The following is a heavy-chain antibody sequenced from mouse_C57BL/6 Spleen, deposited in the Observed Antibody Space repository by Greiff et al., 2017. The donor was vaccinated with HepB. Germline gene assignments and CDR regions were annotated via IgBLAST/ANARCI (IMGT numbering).Heavy chain of an antibody. CDR2: IYPGDGDT. CDR1: GYAFSSSW. CDR3: ARSEATVVVQGDD. Sequence: QVQLQQSGPELVKPGASVKISCKASGYAFSSSWMNWVKQRPGQGLEWIGRIYPGDGDTNYNGKFKGKATLTADKSSSTAYMQLSSLTSEDSAVYLCARSEATVVVQGDDWGKGTTLTVSS. J-gene: IGHJ2*01. D-gene: IGHD1-1*01. V-gene: IGHV1-82*01.